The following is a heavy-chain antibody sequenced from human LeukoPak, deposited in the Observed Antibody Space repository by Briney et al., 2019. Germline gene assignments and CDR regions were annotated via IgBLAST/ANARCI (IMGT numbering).Heavy chain of an antibody. J-gene: IGHJ5*02. CDR3: ARDGAALVWFDP. CDR2: IYYSGST. Sequence: SETLSLTCTVSGGSISSYYWSWIRQPPGKGLEWIGYIYYSGSTNYNPSLKSRVTMSVDTSKNQFSLKLSSVTAADTAVYYCARDGAALVWFDPWGQGTLVTVSS. D-gene: IGHD6-6*01. V-gene: IGHV4-59*12. CDR1: GGSISSYY.